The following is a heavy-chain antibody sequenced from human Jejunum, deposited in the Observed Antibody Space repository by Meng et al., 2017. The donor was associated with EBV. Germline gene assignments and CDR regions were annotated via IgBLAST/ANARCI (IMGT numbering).Heavy chain of an antibody. V-gene: IGHV1-2*06. CDR1: GYRFTTYF. J-gene: IGHJ5*02. CDR2: INCNNGDT. Sequence: QEELVQCGTEVKKPGASVRVSCKASGYRFTTYFIHWVRQAPGQGLEWMGRINCNNGDTDYAQKFQDRVTMTRDTSITTAYMDLTGLTSNDTAFYYCARIRYGTGTDWFDPWGQGTLVTVSS. CDR3: ARIRYGTGTDWFDP. D-gene: IGHD3-10*01.